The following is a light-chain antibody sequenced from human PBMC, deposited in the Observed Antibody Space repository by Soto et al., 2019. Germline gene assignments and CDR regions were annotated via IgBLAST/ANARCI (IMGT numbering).Light chain of an antibody. CDR3: CSYAGSYSYA. CDR1: SSSIGSNY. Sequence: QSVLTQPPSASGTPGQRVTISCSESSSSIGSNYIYWYQQLPGTAPKLLIYRDSQRPSGVPDRFSGSKSGSTASLTISGLQAEDEADYYCCSYAGSYSYAFATGTKLTVL. V-gene: IGLV1-47*01. J-gene: IGLJ1*01. CDR2: RDS.